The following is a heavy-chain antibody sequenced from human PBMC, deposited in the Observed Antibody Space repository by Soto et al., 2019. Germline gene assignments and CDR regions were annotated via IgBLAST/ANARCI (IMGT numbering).Heavy chain of an antibody. V-gene: IGHV1-69*13. J-gene: IGHJ6*02. Sequence: SVKVSCKASGGTFSSYAISWVRQAPGQGLEWMGGIIPIFGTANYAQKFQGRVTITADESTSTAYMELSSLRSDDTAVYYCARTRYSYGETYYYYGMDFWGQGTTVTVSS. CDR2: IIPIFGTA. CDR3: ARTRYSYGETYYYYGMDF. D-gene: IGHD5-18*01. CDR1: GGTFSSYA.